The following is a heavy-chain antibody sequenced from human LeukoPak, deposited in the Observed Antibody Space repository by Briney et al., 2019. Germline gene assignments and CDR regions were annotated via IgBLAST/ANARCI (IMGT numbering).Heavy chain of an antibody. D-gene: IGHD6-6*01. CDR1: GGSFSGYY. Sequence: SETLSLTCAVYGGSFSGYYWSWIRQPPGKGLEWNGEINHSGSTNYNPSLKSRVTISVDTSKNQFSLKLSSVTAADTAVYYCARGGIADRLGTWGQGTLVTVSS. J-gene: IGHJ4*02. CDR2: INHSGST. CDR3: ARGGIADRLGT. V-gene: IGHV4-34*01.